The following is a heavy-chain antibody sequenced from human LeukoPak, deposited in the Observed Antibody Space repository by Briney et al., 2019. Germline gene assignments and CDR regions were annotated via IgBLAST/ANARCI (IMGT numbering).Heavy chain of an antibody. Sequence: SETLSITCTDSGGSISSYYWSLIRQLARKRLHWIVRIYTSGSTNYNPSLKSRVTISVDKSKNQFSLKLSSVTAADTAVYYCARDKGYSSGWYEDGFDYWGQGTLVTVSS. CDR3: ARDKGYSSGWYEDGFDY. D-gene: IGHD6-19*01. J-gene: IGHJ4*02. CDR2: IYTSGST. V-gene: IGHV4-4*07. CDR1: GGSISSYY.